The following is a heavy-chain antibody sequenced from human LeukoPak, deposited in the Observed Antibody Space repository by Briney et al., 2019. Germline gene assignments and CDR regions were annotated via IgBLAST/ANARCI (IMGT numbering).Heavy chain of an antibody. J-gene: IGHJ4*02. CDR1: GYTFTSYD. CDR2: MNPNSGNT. Sequence: ASVKVSCKASGYTFTSYDINWVRQATGQGLEWMGWMNPNSGNTGYAQKFQGRVTMTRNTSISTAYVELSSLRSEDTAVYYCARRRIAAAAKVFDYWGQGTLVTVSS. CDR3: ARRRIAAAAKVFDY. V-gene: IGHV1-8*01. D-gene: IGHD6-13*01.